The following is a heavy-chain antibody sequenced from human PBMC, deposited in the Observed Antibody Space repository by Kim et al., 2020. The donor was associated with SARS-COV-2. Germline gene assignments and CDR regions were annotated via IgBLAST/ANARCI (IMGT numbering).Heavy chain of an antibody. J-gene: IGHJ4*02. Sequence: VKGRFTISRDNAKNSLYLQMNSRRAEDTALYYCAKDHSGYYYDSSGYIDYWGQGTLVTVSS. V-gene: IGHV3-9*01. CDR3: AKDHSGYYYDSSGYIDY. D-gene: IGHD3-22*01.